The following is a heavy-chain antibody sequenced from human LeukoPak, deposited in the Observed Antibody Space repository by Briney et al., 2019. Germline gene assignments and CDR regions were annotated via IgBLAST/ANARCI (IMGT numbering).Heavy chain of an antibody. Sequence: GRSLRLSCAASGFTFDDYAMHWVRQAPGKGLEWVSGISWNSGSIGYADSVKGRFTISRDNSKNTLYLQMNSLRAEDTAVYYCARVLTPSRGYSSSWYKDYWGQGTLVTVSS. V-gene: IGHV3-9*01. CDR1: GFTFDDYA. D-gene: IGHD6-13*01. CDR3: ARVLTPSRGYSSSWYKDY. CDR2: ISWNSGSI. J-gene: IGHJ4*02.